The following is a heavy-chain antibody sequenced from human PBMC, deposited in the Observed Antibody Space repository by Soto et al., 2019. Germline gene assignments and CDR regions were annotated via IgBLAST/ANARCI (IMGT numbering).Heavy chain of an antibody. CDR3: ARTHTRGYDFWSGYPSYYYGMDV. V-gene: IGHV4-39*01. J-gene: IGHJ6*02. Sequence: PSETLSLTCTVSGGSTSSSSYYWGWIRQPPGKGLEWIGSIYYSGSTYYNPSLKSRVTISVDTSKNQFSLKLSSVTAADTAVYYCARTHTRGYDFWSGYPSYYYGMDVWGQGTTVTVSS. CDR2: IYYSGST. D-gene: IGHD3-3*01. CDR1: GGSTSSSSYY.